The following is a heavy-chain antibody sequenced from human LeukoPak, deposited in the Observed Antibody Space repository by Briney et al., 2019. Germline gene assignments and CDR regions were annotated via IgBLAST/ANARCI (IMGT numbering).Heavy chain of an antibody. CDR1: GFTFTTYW. Sequence: GGSLRLSCAASGFTFTTYWMTWVRQAPGKGLEWVANINQDGSEKYFVDSVKGRFTISRDNAKNSLYLQMNSLRAEDTAVYYCAELGITMIGGVWSKGTTVTISS. CDR2: INQDGSEK. CDR3: AELGITMIGGV. J-gene: IGHJ6*04. D-gene: IGHD3-10*02. V-gene: IGHV3-7*01.